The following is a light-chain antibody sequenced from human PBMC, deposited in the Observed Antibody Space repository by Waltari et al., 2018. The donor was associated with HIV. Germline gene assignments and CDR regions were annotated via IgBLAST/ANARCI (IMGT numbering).Light chain of an antibody. J-gene: IGLJ2*01. CDR1: DLNDNEY. V-gene: IGLV2-14*01. CDR3: TSYISGTSPV. CDR2: EVT. Sequence: QSALTQPASVSGSPGQSITISCDLNDNEYVSWYQRHPCKSPKVIIYEVTNRPSGLSNRCSGSKSGNTATLTISGLQPEDEAYYFCTSYISGTSPVFGRGTRVTVL.